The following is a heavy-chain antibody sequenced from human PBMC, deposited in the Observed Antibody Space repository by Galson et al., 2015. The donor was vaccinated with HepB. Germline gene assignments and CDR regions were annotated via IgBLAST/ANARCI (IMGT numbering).Heavy chain of an antibody. V-gene: IGHV3-30*18. CDR1: GFTLNSYG. CDR2: ISYDGRNE. CDR3: AKERGDGGNTNGYGDY. Sequence: SLRLSCAASGFTLNSYGMHWVRQAPGKGLEWVATISYDGRNEYYADSVKGRFTISRDNSRNTLNLQMNSLRPDDTAAYYCAKERGDGGNTNGYGDYWGQGTLVTVS. J-gene: IGHJ4*02. D-gene: IGHD5-18*01.